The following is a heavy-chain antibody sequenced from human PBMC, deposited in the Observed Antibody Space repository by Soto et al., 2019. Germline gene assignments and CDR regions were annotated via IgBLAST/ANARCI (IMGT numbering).Heavy chain of an antibody. J-gene: IGHJ4*02. V-gene: IGHV3-30-3*01. CDR3: ARDGPPQGGAIDY. D-gene: IGHD3-16*01. CDR1: GFTFSSHA. Sequence: QVQLVESGGGVVQPGRSLRLSCAASGFTFSSHAMHWVRQAPGKGLEWVAVISSDGVKKFYGDSVKRRFIISRDKSKNTLYLQMNSLSGEDTAVYYCARDGPPQGGAIDYWGQGTLVTVSS. CDR2: ISSDGVKK.